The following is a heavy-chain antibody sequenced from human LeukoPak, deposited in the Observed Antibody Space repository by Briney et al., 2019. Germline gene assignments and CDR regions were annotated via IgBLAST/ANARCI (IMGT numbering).Heavy chain of an antibody. CDR3: ASTRPGSPSFGAVDY. V-gene: IGHV1-18*01. CDR1: GYTFTSYG. CDR2: ISAYNGNT. Sequence: GASVKVSCKASGYTFTSYGISWVRQAPGQGLEWMGWISAYNGNTNYAQKLQGRVTMTTDTSTSTAYMELRSLRSDDTVVYYCASTRPGSPSFGAVDYWGQGTLVTVSS. J-gene: IGHJ4*02. D-gene: IGHD3-16*01.